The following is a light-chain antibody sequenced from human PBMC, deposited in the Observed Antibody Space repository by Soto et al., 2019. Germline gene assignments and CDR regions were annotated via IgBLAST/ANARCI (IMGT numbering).Light chain of an antibody. V-gene: IGKV3-11*01. Sequence: EIVLTQSPGTLSLSPGERATLSCRASQSVTNFLAWYQQKPGQSPSLLIYNASHRATGIPARFSGSGSGTDFTLTISSLEPEDFAVYYCQQRYRWPETLGQGNKVEIK. CDR2: NAS. CDR1: QSVTNF. J-gene: IGKJ1*01. CDR3: QQRYRWPET.